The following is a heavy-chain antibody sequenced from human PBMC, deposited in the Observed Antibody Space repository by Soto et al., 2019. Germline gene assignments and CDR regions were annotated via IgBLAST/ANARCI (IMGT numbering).Heavy chain of an antibody. CDR3: ARDDSATYYYYGMDV. J-gene: IGHJ6*02. CDR1: VFTFSSYA. CDR2: ISYDGSNK. V-gene: IGHV3-30-3*01. Sequence: GGSLRLSCAASVFTFSSYAMHWVRQAPGKGLEWVAVISYDGSNKYYADSVKGRFTISRDNSKNTLYLQMNSLRAEDTAVYYCARDDSATYYYYGMDVWGQGTTVTVSS. D-gene: IGHD6-25*01.